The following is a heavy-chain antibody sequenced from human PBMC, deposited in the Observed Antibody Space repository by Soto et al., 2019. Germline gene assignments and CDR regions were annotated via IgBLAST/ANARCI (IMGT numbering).Heavy chain of an antibody. V-gene: IGHV4-39*01. CDR2: IYYSGST. CDR1: GGSISSSSYY. Sequence: SETLSLTCTVSGGSISSSSYYWGWIRQPPGKGLEWIGSIYYSGSTYYNPSLKSRVTISVDTSKNQFSLKLSSVTAADTAVYYGARLSRVSNWFDPWGQGTLVTVSS. CDR3: ARLSRVSNWFDP. D-gene: IGHD3-3*01. J-gene: IGHJ5*02.